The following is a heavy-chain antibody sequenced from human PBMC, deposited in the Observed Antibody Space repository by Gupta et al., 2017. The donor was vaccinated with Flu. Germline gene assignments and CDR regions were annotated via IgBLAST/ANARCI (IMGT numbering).Heavy chain of an antibody. CDR2: IYTSGST. J-gene: IGHJ3*02. CDR1: GGSISSGSYY. D-gene: IGHD3-22*01. CDR3: ARDGYYYDSSGYYLNDAFDI. Sequence: QVQLQESGPGLVKPSQTLSLTCTVSGGSISSGSYYWSWIRQPAGKGLEWIGRIYTSGSTNYNPSLKSRVTISVDTSKNQFSLKLSSVTAADTAVYYCARDGYYYDSSGYYLNDAFDIWGQGTMVTVSS. V-gene: IGHV4-61*02.